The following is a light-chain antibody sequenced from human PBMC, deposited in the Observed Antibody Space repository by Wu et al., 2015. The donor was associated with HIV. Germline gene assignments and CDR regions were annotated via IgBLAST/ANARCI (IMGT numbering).Light chain of an antibody. J-gene: IGKJ2*03. CDR2: DAS. V-gene: IGKV3D-20*02. CDR1: QSVSSSY. CDR3: QQRGNWPS. Sequence: EIVLTQSPGTLSLSPGERATLSCRASQSVSSSYLAWYQQKPGQAPRLLIYDASNRATGIPARFSGSGSGTDFTLTISSLEPEDFALYYCQQRGNWPSFGQGTKLEIK.